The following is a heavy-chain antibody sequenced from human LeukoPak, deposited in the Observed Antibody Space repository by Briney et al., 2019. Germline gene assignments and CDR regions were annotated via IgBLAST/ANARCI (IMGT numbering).Heavy chain of an antibody. Sequence: GASVKVSCKASGYTFTSYGISWVRQAPGQGLEWMGWISAYNGNTNYAQKLQGRVTMTTDTSTSTAYMELRSLRSDDTAVYYCASARWVMVRGAQDYYMDVWGKGTTVTVSS. V-gene: IGHV1-18*01. CDR2: ISAYNGNT. CDR3: ASARWVMVRGAQDYYMDV. J-gene: IGHJ6*03. CDR1: GYTFTSYG. D-gene: IGHD3-10*01.